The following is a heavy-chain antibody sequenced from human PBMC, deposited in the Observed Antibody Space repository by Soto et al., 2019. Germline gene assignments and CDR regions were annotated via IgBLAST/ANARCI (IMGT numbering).Heavy chain of an antibody. CDR3: AIADYGDDDY. D-gene: IGHD4-17*01. J-gene: IGHJ4*02. Sequence: QLQLVQSGLEAKKPGASVKVSCKASGYTFATSTISWLRQAPGQGPEWMGWIKAYSGNTNYAQKLQGRLTMTTDTSTSTAYMEVRSLTTDDTAIYYCAIADYGDDDYWGEGTLVTVSS. V-gene: IGHV1-18*01. CDR2: IKAYSGNT. CDR1: GYTFATST.